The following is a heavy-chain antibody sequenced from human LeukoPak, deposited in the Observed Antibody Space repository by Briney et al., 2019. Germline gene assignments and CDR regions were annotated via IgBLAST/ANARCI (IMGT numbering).Heavy chain of an antibody. V-gene: IGHV3-66*01. CDR1: GFTVSSNY. CDR2: IYSGGST. J-gene: IGHJ1*01. Sequence: PGGSLRLSCAASGFTVSSNYMSWVRQAPGKGLEWVSVIYSGGSTYYADSVKGRFTISRDNSKNTLYLQMNSLRAEDTAVYYCSREDCSGATCYGDGGHFQRWGQGTLVTVSS. CDR3: SREDCSGATCYGDGGHFQR. D-gene: IGHD2-15*01.